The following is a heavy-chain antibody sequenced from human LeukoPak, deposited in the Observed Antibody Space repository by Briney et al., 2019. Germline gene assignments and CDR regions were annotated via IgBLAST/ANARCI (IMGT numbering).Heavy chain of an antibody. CDR1: GYTFTSYT. V-gene: IGHV1-3*03. J-gene: IGHJ3*01. Sequence: PGGSLRLSCAASGYTFTSYTMHWVRQAPGQSLEWMGWISVGNGDSKCSQEFQGRVTLTRDTSATTAYLEVSSLRPEDMAVYYCARERGIRDAFDFWGQGTMVTVSS. D-gene: IGHD1-14*01. CDR3: ARERGIRDAFDF. CDR2: ISVGNGDS.